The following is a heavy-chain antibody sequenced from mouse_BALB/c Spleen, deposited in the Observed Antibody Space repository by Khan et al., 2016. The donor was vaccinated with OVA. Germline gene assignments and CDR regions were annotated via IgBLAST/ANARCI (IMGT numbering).Heavy chain of an antibody. V-gene: IGHV2-6-5*01. J-gene: IGHJ4*01. CDR2: IWAGGST. CDR3: AKDPPYYAMDS. Sequence: VQLQESGPGLVAPSQSLSITCTVSGFSLTDYAVSWIRQPPGKGLEWLGVIWAGGSTYYNSAFKSRLSISKDNYRSQVFLNMNSLQTDDTAMYYCAKDPPYYAMDSWGQGISVTVSS. CDR1: GFSLTDYA.